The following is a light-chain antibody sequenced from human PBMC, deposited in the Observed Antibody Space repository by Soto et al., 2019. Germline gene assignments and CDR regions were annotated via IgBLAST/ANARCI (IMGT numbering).Light chain of an antibody. CDR3: MQALQTPIT. J-gene: IGKJ5*01. Sequence: DIVMTQSPLSLPVTPGEPASISCRSSHSLVHSNGYNYLDWYLQKPGQSPQLLIYLGSNRASGVPDRFSGSGSGTDFTLKISRVEAEDVGVYYCMQALQTPITFGQGTRLEI. V-gene: IGKV2-28*01. CDR2: LGS. CDR1: HSLVHSNGYNY.